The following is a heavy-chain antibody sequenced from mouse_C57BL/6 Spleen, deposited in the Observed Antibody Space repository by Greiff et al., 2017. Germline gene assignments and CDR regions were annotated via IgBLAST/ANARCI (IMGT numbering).Heavy chain of an antibody. CDR3: AFDRAYAMGY. CDR2: IDPANGNT. CDR1: GFNFKNTY. Sequence: VQLQQSVAELVRPGASVKLSCTASGFNFKNTYMHWVKQRPEQGLEWIGRIDPANGNTKYAPKFQGKATITADTSSNTAYLQLSSLTSEDTAIYYCAFDRAYAMGYWGQGTSVTVSS. V-gene: IGHV14-3*01. J-gene: IGHJ4*01. D-gene: IGHD3-2*01.